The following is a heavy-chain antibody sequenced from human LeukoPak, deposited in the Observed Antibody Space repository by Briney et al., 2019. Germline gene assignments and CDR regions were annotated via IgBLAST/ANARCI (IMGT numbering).Heavy chain of an antibody. V-gene: IGHV3-73*01. D-gene: IGHD1-26*01. CDR3: TKEYSGSFSPFPSYFDY. CDR1: GFTFSGSA. CDR2: IRSTANGYAT. J-gene: IGHJ4*02. Sequence: GRSLRLSCAASGFTFSGSALHWVRQASGKGLEWVGRIRSTANGYATAYAASVKGRFTISRDDSKNTAYLQMDSLKTEDTAVYYCTKEYSGSFSPFPSYFDYWGQGTLVTVSS.